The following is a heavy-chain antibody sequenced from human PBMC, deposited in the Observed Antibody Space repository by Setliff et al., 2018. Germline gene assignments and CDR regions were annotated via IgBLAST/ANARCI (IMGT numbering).Heavy chain of an antibody. CDR3: ARGAPGRYCSGGSCSYFDY. V-gene: IGHV1-2*02. CDR2: INPGSGAT. J-gene: IGHJ4*02. CDR1: GYPFTAYY. Sequence: ASVKVSCKASGYPFTAYYMHWVRQAPGQGLEWMGWINPGSGATNLAQRFQGRVTMTRNTSISTAYMELSSLRSEDTAVYYCARGAPGRYCSGGSCSYFDYWGQGIQVTVSS. D-gene: IGHD2-15*01.